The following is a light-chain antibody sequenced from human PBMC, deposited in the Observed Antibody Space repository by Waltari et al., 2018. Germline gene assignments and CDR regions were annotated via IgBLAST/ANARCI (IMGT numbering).Light chain of an antibody. CDR1: SSDVGGYNY. Sequence: QSALTQPASVSGSPGQSINLSCTGPSSDVGGYNYVSWYQQHPGKAPKLMIYDVSNRPSGVSNRFSGAKSGNTASLTISGRQAEDEAYYYCSSYTSSSTLVVFGGGTKLTVL. J-gene: IGLJ2*01. CDR2: DVS. V-gene: IGLV2-14*03. CDR3: SSYTSSSTLVV.